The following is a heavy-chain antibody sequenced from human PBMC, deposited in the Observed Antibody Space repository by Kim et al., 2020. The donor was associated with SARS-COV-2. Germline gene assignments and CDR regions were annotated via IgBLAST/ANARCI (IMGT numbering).Heavy chain of an antibody. V-gene: IGHV4-31*03. CDR1: GGSISSGGYY. Sequence: SETLSLTCTVSGGSISSGGYYWSWIRQHPGKGLEWIGYIYYSGSTYYNPSLKSRVTISVDTSKNQFSLKLSSVTAADTAVYYCARAAPPGITIFGVVRPPYGMDVWGQGTPVTVSS. CDR3: ARAAPPGITIFGVVRPPYGMDV. CDR2: IYYSGST. D-gene: IGHD3-3*01. J-gene: IGHJ6*02.